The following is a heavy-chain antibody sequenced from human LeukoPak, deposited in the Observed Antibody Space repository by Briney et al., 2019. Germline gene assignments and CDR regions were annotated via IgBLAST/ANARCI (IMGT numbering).Heavy chain of an antibody. D-gene: IGHD6-13*01. CDR3: AKPLSSWSTDDY. CDR2: ISGSGSNT. V-gene: IGHV3-23*01. J-gene: IGHJ4*02. CDR1: GFTFSSYA. Sequence: GGALRLSCAASGFTFSSYAMSWARQAPGKGLEWVSAISGSGSNTYYADSVKGRFTISRDNSKNTLYLQMNSLRAEDTAVYYCAKPLSSWSTDDYWGQGTLVTVSS.